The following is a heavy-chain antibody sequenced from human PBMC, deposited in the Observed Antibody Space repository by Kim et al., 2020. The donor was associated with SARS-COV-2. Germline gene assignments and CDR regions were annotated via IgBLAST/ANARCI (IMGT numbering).Heavy chain of an antibody. J-gene: IGHJ6*04. CDR3: ARGGGYYGSGRYFLRPPWGGMDV. Sequence: GESLKISCKGSGYSFTSYWISWVRQMPGKGLEWMGRIDPSDSYTNYSPSFQGHVTISADKSISTAYLQWSSLKASDTAVYYCARGGGYYGSGRYFLRPPWGGMDVWGEGTTGTVSS. D-gene: IGHD3-10*01. CDR2: IDPSDSYT. CDR1: GYSFTSYW. V-gene: IGHV5-10-1*01.